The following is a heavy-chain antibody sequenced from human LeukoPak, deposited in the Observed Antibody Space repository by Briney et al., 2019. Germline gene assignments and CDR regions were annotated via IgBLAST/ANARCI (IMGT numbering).Heavy chain of an antibody. J-gene: IGHJ5*01. CDR3: ARAYSSSWYDF. V-gene: IGHV3-30*04. CDR2: ITYDGSNK. CDR1: GFTFSSYA. Sequence: GTSLRLSCAASGFTFSSYAMHWVRQAPGKGLEWVAVITYDGSNKYYADSVKGRFTISRDNSKNTVFLQMSSLRAEDTAVYYCARAYSSSWYDFWGQGTLVTVSS. D-gene: IGHD6-13*01.